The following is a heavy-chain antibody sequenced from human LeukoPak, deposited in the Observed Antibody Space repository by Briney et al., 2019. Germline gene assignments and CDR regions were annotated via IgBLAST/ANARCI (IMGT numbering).Heavy chain of an antibody. J-gene: IGHJ4*01. CDR3: ARRGCGLTSCYLFDY. CDR1: GGSISSSSYN. V-gene: IGHV4-39*01. CDR2: IYYSGST. Sequence: SETLSLTCTVSGGSISSSSYNWGWIRQPPGKGLEWIGSIYYSGSTYYNPSLKSRVTISVDTSRNQFSLKLISVTAADTAVYYCARRGCGLTSCYLFDYCGHGTLVTVSS. D-gene: IGHD2-2*01.